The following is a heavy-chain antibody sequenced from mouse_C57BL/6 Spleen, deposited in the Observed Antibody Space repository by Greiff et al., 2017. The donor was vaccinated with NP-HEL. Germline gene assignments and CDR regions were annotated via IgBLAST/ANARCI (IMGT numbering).Heavy chain of an antibody. CDR3: ARGEANWDPDWYFDV. D-gene: IGHD4-1*01. V-gene: IGHV1-69*01. CDR2: IDPSDSYT. CDR1: GYTFTSYW. J-gene: IGHJ1*03. Sequence: QVQLQQPGAELVMPGASVKLSCKASGYTFTSYWMHWVKQRPGQGLEWIGEIDPSDSYTNYNQKFKGKSTLTVDKSSSTAYMQLSSLTSEDSAVYYCARGEANWDPDWYFDVWGTGTTVTVSS.